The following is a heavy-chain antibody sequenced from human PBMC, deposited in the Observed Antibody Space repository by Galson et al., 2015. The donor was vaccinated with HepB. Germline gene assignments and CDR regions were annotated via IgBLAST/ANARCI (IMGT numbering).Heavy chain of an antibody. V-gene: IGHV7-4-1*02. J-gene: IGHJ1*01. Sequence: SVKVSCKASGYTFTSYAMNWVRQAPGQGLEWMGWINTNTGNPTYAQGFTGRFVLSLDTSVSTAYLQISSLKAEDTAVYYCARGVVVAATPAEYFQHWGQGTLVTVSS. CDR1: GYTFTSYA. D-gene: IGHD2-15*01. CDR2: INTNTGNP. CDR3: ARGVVVAATPAEYFQH.